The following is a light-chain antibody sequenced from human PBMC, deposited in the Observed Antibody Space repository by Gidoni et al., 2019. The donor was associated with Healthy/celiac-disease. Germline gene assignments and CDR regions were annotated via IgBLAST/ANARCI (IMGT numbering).Light chain of an antibody. CDR2: DAS. CDR3: QQRSDWPLT. J-gene: IGKJ4*01. V-gene: IGKV3-11*01. Sequence: EIVLTQSPATLSLSPGERATLSCRASQSVRNYFAWYQQKRGQSPRLLLHDASSRATGIPASFRGSGSRTDFTLTLSSLEPDDFATYYCQQRSDWPLTFGGETKVGI. CDR1: QSVRNY.